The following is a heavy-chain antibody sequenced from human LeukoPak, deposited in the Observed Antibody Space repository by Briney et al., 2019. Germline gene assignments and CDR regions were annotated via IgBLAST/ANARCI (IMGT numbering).Heavy chain of an antibody. Sequence: GGSLRLSCAASGFTFSSYGMHWVRQAPGKGLEWVAVISYDGSNKYYADSVKGRFTISRDNSKNTLYLQMNSLRAEDTAVYYCAKEYMVRGVITGTGLDYWGQGTLVTVSS. CDR1: GFTFSSYG. V-gene: IGHV3-30*18. D-gene: IGHD3-10*01. CDR2: ISYDGSNK. J-gene: IGHJ4*02. CDR3: AKEYMVRGVITGTGLDY.